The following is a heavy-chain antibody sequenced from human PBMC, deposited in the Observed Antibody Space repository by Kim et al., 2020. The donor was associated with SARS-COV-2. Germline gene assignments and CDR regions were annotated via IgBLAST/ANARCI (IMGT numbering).Heavy chain of an antibody. CDR2: IKWNGGST. J-gene: IGHJ4*02. CDR3: ARGTVVAATWGFDY. Sequence: GGSLRLSCAASGFTFDDYGMSWVRQAPGKGLEWVSGIKWNGGSTGYADSVKGRFTISRDNAKNSLYLQMNSLRAEDTALYYCARGTVVAATWGFDYWGQGTLVTVSS. CDR1: GFTFDDYG. V-gene: IGHV3-20*04. D-gene: IGHD2-15*01.